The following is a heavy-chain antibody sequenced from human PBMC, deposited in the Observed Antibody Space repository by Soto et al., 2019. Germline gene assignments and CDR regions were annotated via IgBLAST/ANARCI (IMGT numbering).Heavy chain of an antibody. J-gene: IGHJ4*02. V-gene: IGHV3-48*01. CDR2: IDSSGTTI. CDR1: GFTFSTYA. CDR3: AGDLKNAGDSLRGFDY. D-gene: IGHD4-17*01. Sequence: VQLVESGGGLVQPGESLRLSCAASGFTFSTYAMNWVRQAPGKGLEWVSFIDSSGTTIYYADSVRGRFTISRDNAKKSLYLQINTLRAEDTAVYYCAGDLKNAGDSLRGFDYWGQGTLVTVSS.